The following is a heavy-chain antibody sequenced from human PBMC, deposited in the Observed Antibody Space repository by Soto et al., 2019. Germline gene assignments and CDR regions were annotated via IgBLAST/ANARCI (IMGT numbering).Heavy chain of an antibody. CDR2: ISSSSPASL. CDR3: VRSEYCGSDCYYPFDY. Sequence: GGSLRLSCAASGFTFSSYSMNWVRQAPGKGLEWVSYISSSSPASLFYADSVKGRFTISRDNAKNSLFLQMNSLRDEDTAVYYCVRSEYCGSDCYYPFDYWGQGTPVTVSS. D-gene: IGHD2-21*02. CDR1: GFTFSSYS. J-gene: IGHJ4*01. V-gene: IGHV3-48*02.